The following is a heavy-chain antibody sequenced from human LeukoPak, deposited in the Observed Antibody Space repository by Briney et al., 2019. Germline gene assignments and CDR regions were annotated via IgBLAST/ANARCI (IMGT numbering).Heavy chain of an antibody. D-gene: IGHD6-13*01. CDR1: GFTVSSKY. CDR2: IYISGDT. V-gene: IGHV3-53*01. J-gene: IGHJ5*02. Sequence: PGGSLRLSCAASGFTVSSKYMSWVCQAPGTGLEWVSVIYISGDTSYADSVKGRFTISRDISKNTLYLQMNSLRAEDTAVYYCARGGGSSNWYEFDPWGQGTLVTVSS. CDR3: ARGGGSSNWYEFDP.